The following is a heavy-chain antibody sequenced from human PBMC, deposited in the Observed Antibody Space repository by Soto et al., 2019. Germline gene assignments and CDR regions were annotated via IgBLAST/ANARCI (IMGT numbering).Heavy chain of an antibody. CDR2: ISGSGGST. CDR1: GFTFSSYA. J-gene: IGHJ4*02. Sequence: GGSLRLSCAASGFTFSSYAMSWVRQAPGKGLEWVSAISGSGGSTYYADSVKGRFTISRDNSKNTLYLQMNSLRAEDTAVYYCAKDGPPGYSSGWFNYFDYWGQGTLVTVSS. V-gene: IGHV3-23*01. D-gene: IGHD6-19*01. CDR3: AKDGPPGYSSGWFNYFDY.